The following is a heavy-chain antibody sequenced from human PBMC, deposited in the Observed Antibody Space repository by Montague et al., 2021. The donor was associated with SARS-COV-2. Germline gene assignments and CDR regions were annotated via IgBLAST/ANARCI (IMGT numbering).Heavy chain of an antibody. D-gene: IGHD3-22*01. V-gene: IGHV4-39*01. Sequence: SETLSLTCTVSGGSISSSSYYWGWIRQPPGKGLEWIGSIYYSGSTYYNPSLKSRVTISVDTSKNQFSLKLSSVTAADTAVYYCARFPTSYIYDSKAAAATPDAFDIWGQGTMVTVSS. CDR2: IYYSGST. CDR3: ARFPTSYIYDSKAAAATPDAFDI. J-gene: IGHJ3*02. CDR1: GGSISSSSYY.